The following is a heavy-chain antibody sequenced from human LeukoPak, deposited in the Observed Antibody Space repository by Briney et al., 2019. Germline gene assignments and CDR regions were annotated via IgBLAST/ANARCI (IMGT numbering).Heavy chain of an antibody. CDR2: INTDGSST. CDR1: GFTFSSYW. V-gene: IGHV3-74*01. J-gene: IGHJ4*02. CDR3: ARWETTEYYFDY. Sequence: GGSLRLSCAASGFTFSSYWMHWVRQAPGKGLVWVSRINTDGSSTSYADSVKGRFTISRDNAKNTLYLQMNSLRAEDTAVYYCARWETTEYYFDYWGQGTLVTVSS. D-gene: IGHD1-1*01.